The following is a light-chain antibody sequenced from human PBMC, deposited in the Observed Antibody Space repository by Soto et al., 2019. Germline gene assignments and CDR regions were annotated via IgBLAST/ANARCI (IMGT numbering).Light chain of an antibody. CDR2: GAS. CDR3: QHYDRSVPIT. CDR1: QSVNSAN. V-gene: IGKV3-20*01. J-gene: IGKJ5*01. Sequence: EFVLTQSPGTLSLSQGEGVTLSCRASQSVNSANFAWYQKKPGQAPRLLMYGASVRATGIPDRFSGGGSGTDFTLTISRLEPEDFAVYYCQHYDRSVPITFGQGTRLEIK.